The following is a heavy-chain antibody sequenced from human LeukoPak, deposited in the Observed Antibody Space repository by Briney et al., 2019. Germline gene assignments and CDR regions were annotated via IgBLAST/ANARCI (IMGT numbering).Heavy chain of an antibody. D-gene: IGHD3-10*01. CDR2: IYRGGST. V-gene: IGHV3-66*01. J-gene: IGHJ4*02. Sequence: GGSLRLSCAASGFTVSSNYMSWVRQAPGKGLEWVSAIYRGGSTYYADSVKGRFTISRDNSKNTLYLQVNSLRAEDTAVYYCAREGGDYYGSGSYSGFDYWGQGTLVTVSS. CDR3: AREGGDYYGSGSYSGFDY. CDR1: GFTVSSNY.